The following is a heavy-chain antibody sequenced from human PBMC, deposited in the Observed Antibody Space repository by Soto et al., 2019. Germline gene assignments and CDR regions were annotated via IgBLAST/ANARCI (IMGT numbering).Heavy chain of an antibody. D-gene: IGHD5-18*01. CDR3: AHRTIQVYGMDV. CDR1: GFTLSTSGVG. CDR2: IYWDDDN. J-gene: IGHJ6*02. Sequence: QITLKESGPTLVKPTQTLTLTCTFSGFTLSTSGVGVGWIRQPPGKALEWLALIYWDDDNRYSPSLRSRLTITKDTSRNPVVLTMTNMDPVDTATDYWAHRTIQVYGMDVWGQGTTVTVSS. V-gene: IGHV2-5*02.